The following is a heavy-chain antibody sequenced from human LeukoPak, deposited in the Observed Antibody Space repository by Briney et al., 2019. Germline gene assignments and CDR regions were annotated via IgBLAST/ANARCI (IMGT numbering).Heavy chain of an antibody. J-gene: IGHJ4*02. CDR1: GFTFSSYA. CDR3: AKDVGSSYYFDH. V-gene: IGHV3-30*02. D-gene: IGHD6-6*01. CDR2: IRYDGSNK. Sequence: PGGSLRLSCAASGFTFSSYAMSWVRQAPGKGLEWVAFIRYDGSNKYYADSVKGRFTISRDNSKNTLYLQMNSLRAEDTAVYYCAKDVGSSYYFDHWGQGTLVTVSS.